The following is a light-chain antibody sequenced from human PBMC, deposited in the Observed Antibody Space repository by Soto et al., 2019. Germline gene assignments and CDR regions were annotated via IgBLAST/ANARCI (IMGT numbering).Light chain of an antibody. CDR2: SAS. J-gene: IGKJ1*01. V-gene: IGKV1-39*01. Sequence: DIQMTQSPSSLSASVGDRVTITCRASQSIRSYLNWYQQKPGNAPILLIYSASSLQSGVPSRFSGSGFGTDFALTNSSLQPEDFATDYCQHSDSTSWTFGQGTKVEIK. CDR1: QSIRSY. CDR3: QHSDSTSWT.